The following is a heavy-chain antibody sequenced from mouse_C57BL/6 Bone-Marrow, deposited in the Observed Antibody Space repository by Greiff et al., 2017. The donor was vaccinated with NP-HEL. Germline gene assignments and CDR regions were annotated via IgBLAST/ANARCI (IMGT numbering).Heavy chain of an antibody. J-gene: IGHJ1*03. V-gene: IGHV1-42*01. CDR2: INPSTGGT. Sequence: EVQLQQSGPELVKPGASVKISCKASGYSFTGYYMNWVKQSPEKSLEWIGEINPSTGGTTYNQKFKAKATLTVDKSSSTAYMQLKSLTSEDSAVYYCARASITTVVGSYWYFDVWGTGTTVTVSS. CDR1: GYSFTGYY. CDR3: ARASITTVVGSYWYFDV. D-gene: IGHD1-1*01.